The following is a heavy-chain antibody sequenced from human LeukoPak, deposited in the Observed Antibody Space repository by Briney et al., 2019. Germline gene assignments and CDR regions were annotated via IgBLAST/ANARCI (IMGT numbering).Heavy chain of an antibody. D-gene: IGHD6-19*01. J-gene: IGHJ6*02. V-gene: IGHV4-61*01. CDR2: IYYSGNT. Sequence: SETLSLTCTVSGGSVSSGSYYWSWIRQPPGKGLEWIGHIYYSGNTKYNPSLKSRLTISVDTSMSQFSLKLSSVTAADTAPYYCAREKIAVAGIVYYFYGMDVWGQGTTVTVSS. CDR3: AREKIAVAGIVYYFYGMDV. CDR1: GGSVSSGSYY.